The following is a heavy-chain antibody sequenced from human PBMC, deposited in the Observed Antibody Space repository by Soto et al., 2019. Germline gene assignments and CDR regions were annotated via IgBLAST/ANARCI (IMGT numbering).Heavy chain of an antibody. CDR3: ARSRGIQRWLRGLGYYFDY. CDR1: GFTFSDYY. D-gene: IGHD5-18*01. V-gene: IGHV3-11*05. CDR2: ISSSGSYT. J-gene: IGHJ4*02. Sequence: QVQLVESGGGLVKPGGSLRLSCAASGFTFSDYYMSWIRQAPGKGLEWVSCISSSGSYTNYADSVKGRFTISRDNAKTALYLEMNSLRAEDTAVYYCARSRGIQRWLRGLGYYFDYWGQGTLVTVSS.